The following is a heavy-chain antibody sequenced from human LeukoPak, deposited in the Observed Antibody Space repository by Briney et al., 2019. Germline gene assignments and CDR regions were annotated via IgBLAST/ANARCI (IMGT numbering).Heavy chain of an antibody. Sequence: SVKVSCKASGGTFISYAISWVRQAPGQGLEWMGGIIPIFGTANYAQKFQGRVTITADESTSTAYMELSSLRSEDTAVYYCARLTIFGVVTQDYYYYYGMDVWGQGTTVTVSS. CDR3: ARLTIFGVVTQDYYYYYGMDV. CDR2: IIPIFGTA. D-gene: IGHD3-3*01. J-gene: IGHJ6*02. V-gene: IGHV1-69*13. CDR1: GGTFISYA.